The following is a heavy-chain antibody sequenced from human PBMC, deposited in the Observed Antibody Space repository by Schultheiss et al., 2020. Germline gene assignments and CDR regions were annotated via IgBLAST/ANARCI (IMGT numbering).Heavy chain of an antibody. J-gene: IGHJ3*02. D-gene: IGHD6-19*01. CDR2: IHHSGST. V-gene: IGHV4-34*01. Sequence: LSLTCAVYGGSFSGYYWSWIRQPPGKGLEWIGEIHHSGSTHYNPSLKSRVTISVDTSKNQFSLRLSSVTAADTAVYYCAHLEGHSSGSNAFGSWGQGTMVTVAS. CDR1: GGSFSGYY. CDR3: AHLEGHSSGSNAFGS.